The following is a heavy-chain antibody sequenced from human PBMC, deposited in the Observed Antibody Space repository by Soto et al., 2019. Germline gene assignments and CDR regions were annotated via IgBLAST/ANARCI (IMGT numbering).Heavy chain of an antibody. CDR1: GFTFSYYA. V-gene: IGHV3-30-3*01. CDR3: ARDSFGLDV. J-gene: IGHJ6*02. CDR2: ISYDGSNG. Sequence: PGGSLRLSCAASGFTFSYYAMHWVRQAPGKGLEWVSFISYDGSNGYYADSMKGRFTISRDNSKNTLYLRMDSLRAEDTAVYYCARDSFGLDVWGQGTTVTV.